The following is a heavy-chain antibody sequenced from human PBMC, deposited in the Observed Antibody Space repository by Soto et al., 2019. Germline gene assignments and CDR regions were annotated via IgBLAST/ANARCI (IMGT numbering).Heavy chain of an antibody. CDR2: IIPILNSP. V-gene: IGHV1-69*01. J-gene: IGHJ6*02. CDR1: GGTFGSYA. Sequence: QVQLVQSGAEVKKPGSSVKVSCKASGGTFGSYAITWVRRAPGQGLEWLGGIIPILNSPAYAQKFQARVVITAYEITNTAYMESNSLRFVDTAVYYCAREAPYCTSATCPKFYDMDVWGQGTTVNVAS. D-gene: IGHD2-2*01. CDR3: AREAPYCTSATCPKFYDMDV.